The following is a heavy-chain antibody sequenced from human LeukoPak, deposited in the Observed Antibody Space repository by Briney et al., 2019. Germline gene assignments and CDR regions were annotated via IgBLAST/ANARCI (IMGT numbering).Heavy chain of an antibody. CDR1: GFTFSNYA. Sequence: PGGSLRLSCAASGFTFSNYALTWVRQAPGKGLEWVSAISGSGSTTYYADSVKGRFTISRDNSKNTLYLQMNSLRAEDTAVYYCAKDQTRRYCSSTSCLNWFDPWGQGTLVTVSS. J-gene: IGHJ5*02. V-gene: IGHV3-23*01. D-gene: IGHD2-2*01. CDR2: ISGSGSTT. CDR3: AKDQTRRYCSSTSCLNWFDP.